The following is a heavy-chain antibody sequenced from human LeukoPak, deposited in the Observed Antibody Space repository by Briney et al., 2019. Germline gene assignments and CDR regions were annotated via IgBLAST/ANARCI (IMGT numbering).Heavy chain of an antibody. CDR2: ASGSGGST. Sequence: GGSLRLSCAASGFTFSSYAMSWVRQAPGKGLEWVSSASGSGGSTYYADSVKGRFTISRDNSKNTLYLQMNSLRAEDTAVYYCAKDLGSVVTPPSLDYWGQGILVTVSS. D-gene: IGHD4-23*01. V-gene: IGHV3-23*01. CDR1: GFTFSSYA. CDR3: AKDLGSVVTPPSLDY. J-gene: IGHJ4*02.